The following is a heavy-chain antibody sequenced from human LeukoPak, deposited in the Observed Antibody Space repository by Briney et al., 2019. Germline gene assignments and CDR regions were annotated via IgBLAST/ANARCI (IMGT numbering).Heavy chain of an antibody. D-gene: IGHD2-15*01. Sequence: SETLSLTCTVSGGPINNYYWSWIRQPAGKGLEGIGRIYTRGSTNYNPSLKSRVTMSVDTSKNQFSLKLSSVTAADTAVYYCARGRYCSADICSGGDAFDIWVQGTMVSVSS. V-gene: IGHV4-4*07. CDR3: ARGRYCSADICSGGDAFDI. CDR2: IYTRGST. CDR1: GGPINNYY. J-gene: IGHJ3*02.